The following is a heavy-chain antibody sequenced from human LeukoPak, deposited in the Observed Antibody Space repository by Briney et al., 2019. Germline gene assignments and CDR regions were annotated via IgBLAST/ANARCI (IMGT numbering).Heavy chain of an antibody. Sequence: ASVKVSCKASGYTFTSYGISWVRQAPGQGLEWMGWISAYNGNTNYAQKLQGRVTMTTDTSPSTAYKGLRSLRSDDTAVYYLARAHGAYYDFLTGYSPLDYGGQGTLVTVSS. D-gene: IGHD3-9*01. J-gene: IGHJ4*02. V-gene: IGHV1-18*01. CDR1: GYTFTSYG. CDR2: ISAYNGNT. CDR3: ARAHGAYYDFLTGYSPLDY.